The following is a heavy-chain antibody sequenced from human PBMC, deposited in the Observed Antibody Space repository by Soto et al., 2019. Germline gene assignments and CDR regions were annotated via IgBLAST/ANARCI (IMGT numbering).Heavy chain of an antibody. CDR1: GFTFSSSE. J-gene: IGHJ4*02. D-gene: IGHD1-7*01. Sequence: GGSLRLSCAASGFTFSSSEINWVRQAPGKGLEWVSYISSSGSAIYYADSVKGRFTISRDNAKNSLYLQLSSLRAEDTAVYYCARDRTGTTGYTDHWGQGTLVTVSS. CDR3: ARDRTGTTGYTDH. V-gene: IGHV3-48*03. CDR2: ISSSGSAI.